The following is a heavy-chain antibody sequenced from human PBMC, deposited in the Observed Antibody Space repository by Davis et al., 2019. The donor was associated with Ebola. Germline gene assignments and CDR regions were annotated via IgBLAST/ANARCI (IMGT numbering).Heavy chain of an antibody. CDR3: ARGELELPFDY. CDR2: INPSGGST. Sequence: ASVNVSCKASGYTFTSYYMHWVRQAPGQGLEWMGIINPSGGSTRYAQKFQGRVTMTRDTSTSTVYMELSSLRSEDTAVYYCARGELELPFDYWGQGTLVTVSS. V-gene: IGHV1-46*01. J-gene: IGHJ4*02. D-gene: IGHD1-7*01. CDR1: GYTFTSYY.